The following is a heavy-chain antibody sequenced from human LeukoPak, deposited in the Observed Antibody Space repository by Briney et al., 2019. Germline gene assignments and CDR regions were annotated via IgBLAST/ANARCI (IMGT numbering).Heavy chain of an antibody. D-gene: IGHD1-1*01. CDR3: VRDRELAY. V-gene: IGHV4-59*01. Sequence: SETPSLTCTVSGGSISSYYWSWIRQPPGKGLEWIGYIYYSGSTNYNPSLKSRVTISVDTSKNQFSLKLSSVTAADTAVYYCVRDRELAYWGQGILVTVSS. CDR2: IYYSGST. J-gene: IGHJ4*02. CDR1: GGSISSYY.